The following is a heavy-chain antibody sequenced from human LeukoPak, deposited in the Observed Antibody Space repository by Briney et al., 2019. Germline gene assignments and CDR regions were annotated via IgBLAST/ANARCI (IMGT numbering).Heavy chain of an antibody. CDR1: GFTFSSYA. CDR2: ISHDGSNK. D-gene: IGHD6-13*01. CDR3: ARDRQRGIAAAGTDY. Sequence: PGRSLRLSCAASGFTFSSYAMHWVRQAPGKGLEWVAVISHDGSNKYYADSVKGRFTISRDNSKNTLYLQMNSLRAEDTAVYYCARDRQRGIAAAGTDYWGQGTLVTVSS. V-gene: IGHV3-30-3*01. J-gene: IGHJ4*02.